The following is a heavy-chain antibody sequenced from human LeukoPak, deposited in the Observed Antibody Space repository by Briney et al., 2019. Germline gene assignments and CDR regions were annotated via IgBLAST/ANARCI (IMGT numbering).Heavy chain of an antibody. CDR1: GFTFNTYA. CDR3: TRDPQPGSYYPWYFAY. Sequence: GGSLRLSCAASGFTFNTYAMHWVRQAPGKGLEWVSSISGGSTSIDYADSVKGRFTISRDNANNSLYLQMNSLRAEDTAIYYCTRDPQPGSYYPWYFAYWGQGTLVTVSS. D-gene: IGHD3-10*01. CDR2: ISGGSTSI. J-gene: IGHJ4*02. V-gene: IGHV3-21*06.